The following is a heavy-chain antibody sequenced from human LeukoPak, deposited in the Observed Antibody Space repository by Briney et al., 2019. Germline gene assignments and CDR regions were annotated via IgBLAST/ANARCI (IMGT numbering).Heavy chain of an antibody. D-gene: IGHD6-19*01. Sequence: QPGGSLRLSCVASGFTLRGYAIHWVRRAPGKGLQWVAVISSDGREQYYAESVRGRFTIFRDNSRNTVSLQMSSLRIEDSAVFYCARVEGIAVAGAGNYYHYNGMDVWGQGTAVTVSS. J-gene: IGHJ6*02. V-gene: IGHV3-30*04. CDR1: GFTLRGYA. CDR3: ARVEGIAVAGAGNYYHYNGMDV. CDR2: ISSDGREQ.